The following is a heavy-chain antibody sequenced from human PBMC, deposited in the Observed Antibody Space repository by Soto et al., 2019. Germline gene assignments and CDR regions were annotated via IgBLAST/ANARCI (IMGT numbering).Heavy chain of an antibody. CDR2: ISYDGSNK. V-gene: IGHV3-30-3*01. Sequence: QVQLVESGGGVVQPGRSLRLSCAASGFTFSSYAMHWVRQAPGKGLEWVAVISYDGSNKYYADSVKGRFTISRDNSKNTLYLQMNSLRAEDTAVYYCASPYSSSWPGRPFDYWGQGTLVTVSS. CDR1: GFTFSSYA. D-gene: IGHD6-13*01. J-gene: IGHJ4*02. CDR3: ASPYSSSWPGRPFDY.